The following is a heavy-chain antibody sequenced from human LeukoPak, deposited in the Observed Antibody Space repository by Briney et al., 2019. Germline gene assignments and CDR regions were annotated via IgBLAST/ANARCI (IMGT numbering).Heavy chain of an antibody. CDR3: ARHQPPFDY. J-gene: IGHJ4*02. V-gene: IGHV4-30-4*01. CDR1: GGSISCGDYY. Sequence: PSQTLSLTCTVSGGSISCGDYYWSWIRQPPGKGLKWIGYIFYSGNTYYNPSLKSRVPISVDTSKNQFSLELSSVTAADTAVYYCARHQPPFDYWGQGTLVTVSS. CDR2: IFYSGNT.